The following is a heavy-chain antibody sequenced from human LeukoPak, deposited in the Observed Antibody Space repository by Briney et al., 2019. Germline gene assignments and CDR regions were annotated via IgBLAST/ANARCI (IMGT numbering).Heavy chain of an antibody. V-gene: IGHV3-21*01. CDR1: GFSFCSIS. D-gene: IGHD1-26*01. CDR2: ISSSTSYM. Sequence: GGSLRLSCAASGFSFCSISMIWLRQAPGKGLEGVSFISSSTSYMYYADSVKGRFTISRAKAKNSLYLQMNSLRAAATAVYYCARGMGSSRSSIDYWGQGTVVTVSS. CDR3: ARGMGSSRSSIDY. J-gene: IGHJ4*02.